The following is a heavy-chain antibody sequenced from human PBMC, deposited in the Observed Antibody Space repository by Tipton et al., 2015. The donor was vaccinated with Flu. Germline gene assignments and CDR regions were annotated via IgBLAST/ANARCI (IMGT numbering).Heavy chain of an antibody. CDR1: GFSFSTYA. V-gene: IGHV3-30*18. D-gene: IGHD3-22*01. CDR2: ISNDGSKK. Sequence: SLRLSCAASGFSFSTYAMHWVRQAPGKGLEWVAVISNDGSKKNYADSVKGRFTISRDNSKNTLYLQMNSLRTEDTAVYYCAKETTYYDAWANYPIEFWGQGTLVTVSS. CDR3: AKETTYYDAWANYPIEF. J-gene: IGHJ4*02.